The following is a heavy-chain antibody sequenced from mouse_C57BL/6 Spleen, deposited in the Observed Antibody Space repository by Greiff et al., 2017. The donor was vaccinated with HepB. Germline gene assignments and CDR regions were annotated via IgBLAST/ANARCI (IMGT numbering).Heavy chain of an antibody. CDR3: AREWGYYENWYIDV. Sequence: QVQLQQSGPELVKPGASVKISCKASGYAFSSSWMNWVKQRPGKGLEWLGRIYPGDGDTNYNVKFKGKATLTADKSSSTAYMQLSSLTSEDSAVYFCAREWGYYENWYIDVWGTGTTVTVSS. J-gene: IGHJ1*03. CDR2: IYPGDGDT. D-gene: IGHD2-3*01. CDR1: GYAFSSSW. V-gene: IGHV1-82*01.